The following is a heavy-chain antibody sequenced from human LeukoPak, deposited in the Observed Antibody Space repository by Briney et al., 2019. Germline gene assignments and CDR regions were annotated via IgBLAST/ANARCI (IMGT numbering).Heavy chain of an antibody. CDR1: GGSISSGSYY. Sequence: SETLSLTCTVSGGSISSGSYYWSWIRQPPGKGLEWIGEINHSGSTNYNPSLKGRVTISVDTSKNQFSLKLSSVTAADTAVYYCARELITIFGVVMAIDYWGQGTLVTVSS. V-gene: IGHV4-39*07. CDR2: INHSGST. J-gene: IGHJ4*02. D-gene: IGHD3-3*01. CDR3: ARELITIFGVVMAIDY.